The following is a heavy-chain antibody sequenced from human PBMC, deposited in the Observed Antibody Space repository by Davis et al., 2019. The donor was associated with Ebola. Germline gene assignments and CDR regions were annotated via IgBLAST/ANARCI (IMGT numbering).Heavy chain of an antibody. CDR1: GGSISSGDYY. CDR2: IYYSGST. D-gene: IGHD3-10*01. CDR3: DREVLLWFGELYSEGYGMDV. V-gene: IGHV4-30-4*01. J-gene: IGHJ6*02. Sequence: SETLSLTCTVSGGSISSGDYYWSWIRQPPGKGLEWIGYIYYSGSTYYNLSLKSRVTISVDTSKNQFSLKLSSVTAADTAVYYCDREVLLWFGELYSEGYGMDVWGQGTTVTVSS.